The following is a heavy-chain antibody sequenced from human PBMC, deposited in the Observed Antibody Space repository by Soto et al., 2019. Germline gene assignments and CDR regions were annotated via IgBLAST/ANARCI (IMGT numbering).Heavy chain of an antibody. CDR2: IYPGDSDT. J-gene: IGHJ6*02. V-gene: IGHV5-51*01. Sequence: GESLKISCKGSGYSFTGYWIGWVRQMPGKGLEWMGIIYPGDSDTRYSPSFQGQVTISADKSISTAYLQWSSLKASDTAMYYCARHDGVNYDFWSGYAVGMDVWGQGTTVTVSS. CDR3: ARHDGVNYDFWSGYAVGMDV. D-gene: IGHD3-3*01. CDR1: GYSFTGYW.